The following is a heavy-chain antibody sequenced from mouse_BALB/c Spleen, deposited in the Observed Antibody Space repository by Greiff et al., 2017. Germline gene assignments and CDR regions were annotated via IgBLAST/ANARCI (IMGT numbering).Heavy chain of an antibody. V-gene: IGHV1S135*01. CDR2: IDPYNGGT. J-gene: IGHJ1*01. CDR1: GYAFTSYN. CDR3: ATGHWYFDV. Sequence: EVQLQQSGPELVKPGASVKVSCKASGYAFTSYNMYWVKQSHGKRLEWIGYIDPYNGGTSYNQKFKGKATLTVDKSSSTAYMHLNSLTSEDSAVYYCATGHWYFDVWGAGTTVTVSS.